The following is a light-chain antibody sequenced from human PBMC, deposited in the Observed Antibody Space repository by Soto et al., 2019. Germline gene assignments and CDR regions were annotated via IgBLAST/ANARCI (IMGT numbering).Light chain of an antibody. CDR2: GAS. J-gene: IGKJ1*01. CDR1: QSVNSNC. CDR3: QQYGTSPQT. Sequence: EIVLTQSPGTLSLSPGERATLSCRTSQSVNSNCLAWYQQKPGQAPRLLIYGASNRATVIPDRFSGSGSGTDITLTISRLEPEDFAVYYCQQYGTSPQTFGQGTRGEIK. V-gene: IGKV3-20*01.